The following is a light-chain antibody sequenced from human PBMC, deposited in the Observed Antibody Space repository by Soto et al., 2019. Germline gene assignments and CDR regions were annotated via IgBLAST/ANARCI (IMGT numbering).Light chain of an antibody. CDR3: QQYGSSPRT. CDR1: QSVSSSY. Sequence: EIVSTQSPGTLSLSPGERATLSFRASQSVSSSYLAWYQQKPGQAPRLLIYGASSRATGIPDRFSGSGSGTDFSLTISRLEPEDFAVYYCQQYGSSPRTCGQGTKVDIK. CDR2: GAS. J-gene: IGKJ1*01. V-gene: IGKV3-20*01.